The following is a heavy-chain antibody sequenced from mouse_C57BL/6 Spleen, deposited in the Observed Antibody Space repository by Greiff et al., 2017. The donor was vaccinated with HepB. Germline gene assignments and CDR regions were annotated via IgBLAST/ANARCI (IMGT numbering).Heavy chain of an antibody. CDR2: ISDGGSYT. J-gene: IGHJ1*03. Sequence: EVQLVESGGGLVKPGGSLKLSCAASGFTFSSYAMSWVRQTPEKRLEWVATISDGGSYTYYPDNVKGRFTISRDNAKNNLYLQMSHLKSEDTAMYSCARDDYYGSSYSGYFDVWGTGTTVTVSS. V-gene: IGHV5-4*01. CDR3: ARDDYYGSSYSGYFDV. D-gene: IGHD1-1*01. CDR1: GFTFSSYA.